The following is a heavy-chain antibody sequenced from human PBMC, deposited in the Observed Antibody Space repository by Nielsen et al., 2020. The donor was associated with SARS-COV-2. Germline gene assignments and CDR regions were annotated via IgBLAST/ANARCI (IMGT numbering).Heavy chain of an antibody. Sequence: GGSLTLSCAASGFTFDDYGMSWVRHAPGKGLEWVSGINWSGDNTGYADSMKGRFTISRDNAKNSLFLQMNSLRAEDTAFYYCARGGVLWFAELPDYWGQGTLVTVSS. CDR2: INWSGDNT. CDR1: GFTFDDYG. J-gene: IGHJ4*02. CDR3: ARGGVLWFAELPDY. D-gene: IGHD3-10*01. V-gene: IGHV3-20*04.